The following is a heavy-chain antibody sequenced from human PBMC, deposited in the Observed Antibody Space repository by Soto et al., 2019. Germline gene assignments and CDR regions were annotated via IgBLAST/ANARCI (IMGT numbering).Heavy chain of an antibody. CDR3: ARGGSCYNWNYGNFDY. D-gene: IGHD1-7*01. CDR1: GFTFSSYS. J-gene: IGHJ4*02. CDR2: ISSSSSYI. V-gene: IGHV3-21*01. Sequence: GGSLRLSCADSGFTFSSYSMNWVRQAPGKGLEWVSSISSSSSYIYYADSVKGRFTISRDNAKNSLYLQMNSLRAEDTAVYYCARGGSCYNWNYGNFDYWGQGTLVNVSS.